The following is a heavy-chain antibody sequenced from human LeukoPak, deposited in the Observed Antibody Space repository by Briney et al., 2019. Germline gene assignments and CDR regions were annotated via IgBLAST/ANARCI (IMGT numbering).Heavy chain of an antibody. V-gene: IGHV3-30*02. Sequence: PGGSLRLSCAASGFTFSSYGMHWVRQAPGKGLEWVAFIRYDGSNKYYADSVKGRFTISRDNSKNTLYLQMNSLRAEDTAVYYCAKVRGGQPLALQHWGQGTLVTVSS. CDR2: IRYDGSNK. J-gene: IGHJ1*01. CDR3: AKVRGGQPLALQH. CDR1: GFTFSSYG. D-gene: IGHD6-13*01.